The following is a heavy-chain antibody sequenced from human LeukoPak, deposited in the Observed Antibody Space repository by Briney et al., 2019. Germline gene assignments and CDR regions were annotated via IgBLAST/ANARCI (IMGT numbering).Heavy chain of an antibody. Sequence: GGSLRLACEASGFTFRTHSMNWVRQAPGKGLEWVSSITKSSTYVYYADSVKGRFTISRDNANNSLFLQMNNLGGDDTGVYYCARGSGVHVWGQGTRVLVSS. CDR2: ITKSSTYV. J-gene: IGHJ4*02. CDR1: GFTFRTHS. CDR3: ARGSGVHV. V-gene: IGHV3-21*04. D-gene: IGHD3-10*01.